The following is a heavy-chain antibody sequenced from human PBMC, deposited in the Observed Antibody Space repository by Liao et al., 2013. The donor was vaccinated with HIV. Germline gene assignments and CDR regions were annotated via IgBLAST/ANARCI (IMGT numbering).Heavy chain of an antibody. CDR1: GGSISSYS. V-gene: IGHV4-4*07. Sequence: QVQLQESGPGLVKASETLSLTCTVSGGSISSYSWNWIRQSAGKRLEWIGRIYTSGTTSYNPSLKSRITMSVDTSKNQFSLKLSSVSAADTAVYYCARGRRRGELLNYWGQGTLVTVSS. J-gene: IGHJ4*02. D-gene: IGHD1-26*01. CDR3: ARGRRRGELLNY. CDR2: IYTSGTT.